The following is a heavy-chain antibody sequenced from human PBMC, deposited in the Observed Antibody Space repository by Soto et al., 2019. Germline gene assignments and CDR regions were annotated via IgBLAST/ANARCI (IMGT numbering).Heavy chain of an antibody. CDR3: ARDDYPYYDDSSGYHFDY. V-gene: IGHV3-48*01. CDR1: GFTFNTYN. D-gene: IGHD3-22*01. CDR2: ISDSSSTI. J-gene: IGHJ4*02. Sequence: GGSLRLSCAASGFTFNTYNMNWVRQAPGKGLEWVSYISDSSSTIHYADTVKGRFTISRDNAKNSLYLQMNSLRAEDTAVYYCARDDYPYYDDSSGYHFDYWGQGA.